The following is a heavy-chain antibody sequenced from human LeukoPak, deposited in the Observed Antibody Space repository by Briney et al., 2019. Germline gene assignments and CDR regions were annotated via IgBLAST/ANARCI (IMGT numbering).Heavy chain of an antibody. CDR3: AREEVVYYDSSGYPDY. V-gene: IGHV4-34*01. CDR1: GGSFSGYY. D-gene: IGHD3-22*01. CDR2: INHSGST. Sequence: SETLSLTCAVYGGSFSGYYWSWIRQPPGKGLEWIGEINHSGSTNYNPSLKSRVTISVDTSKNQFSLKLSSVTAADTAVYYCAREEVVYYDSSGYPDYWGQGTLVTVSS. J-gene: IGHJ4*02.